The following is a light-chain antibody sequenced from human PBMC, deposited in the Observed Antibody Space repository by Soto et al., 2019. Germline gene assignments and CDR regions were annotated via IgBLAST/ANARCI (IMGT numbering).Light chain of an antibody. CDR2: GAS. J-gene: IGKJ1*01. CDR3: QQYGNSRA. V-gene: IGKV3-20*01. CDR1: QSVSTSY. Sequence: EIVLTQSPGTLSLSPGERATLSCRASQSVSTSYLAWYQQKPGQAPRLLIYGASSRATVIPDRFSGSGSGTDFTLTISRLESEDFAVYYCQQYGNSRAFGQGTKVAVK.